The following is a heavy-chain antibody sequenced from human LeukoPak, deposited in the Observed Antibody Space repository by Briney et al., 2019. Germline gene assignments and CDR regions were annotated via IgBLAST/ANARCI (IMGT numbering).Heavy chain of an antibody. CDR2: ISGSGGTT. CDR3: ARGRADRSLYYYYGMDV. CDR1: GFTFSSYA. Sequence: PGGSLRLSCAASGFTFSSYAMTWVRQTPEKGLAWVSDISGSGGTTYYADSVKGRFTISRDNAKNTLYLQMNSLRAEDTAVYYCARGRADRSLYYYYGMDVWGQGTTVTVSS. J-gene: IGHJ6*02. V-gene: IGHV3-23*01. D-gene: IGHD3-10*01.